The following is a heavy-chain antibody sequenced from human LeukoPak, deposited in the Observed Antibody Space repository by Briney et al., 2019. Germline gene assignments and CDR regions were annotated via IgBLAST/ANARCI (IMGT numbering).Heavy chain of an antibody. V-gene: IGHV4-4*09. CDR2: IYTSGST. Sequence: SETLSLTCTVSGGSISSYYWSWIRQPPGKGLEWIGYIYTSGSTNHNPSLKSRVTISVDTSKNQFSLKLSSVTAADTAVYYCARLDASYYYHYYMDVWGKGTTVTVSS. J-gene: IGHJ6*03. CDR3: ARLDASYYYHYYMDV. CDR1: GGSISSYY.